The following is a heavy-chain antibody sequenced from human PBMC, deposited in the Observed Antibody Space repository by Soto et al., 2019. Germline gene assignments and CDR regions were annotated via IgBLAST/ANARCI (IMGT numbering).Heavy chain of an antibody. CDR1: GFTVRNAW. CDR2: IKSKTDGGTT. J-gene: IGHJ3*02. Sequence: AASLRRSLLPSGFTVRNAWMSWVRQAPGKGLDRVGRIKSKTDGGTTDYAAPVKGRFTISRDDSKNTLYLQMNSLKTEDTAVYYCTTDRYFDWLFQDDAFDIWGQGT. CDR3: TTDRYFDWLFQDDAFDI. D-gene: IGHD3-9*01. V-gene: IGHV3-15*01.